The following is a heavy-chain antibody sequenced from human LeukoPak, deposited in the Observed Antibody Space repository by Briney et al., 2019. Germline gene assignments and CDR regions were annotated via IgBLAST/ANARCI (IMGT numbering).Heavy chain of an antibody. CDR1: GITFSNYW. CDR3: VQGWRDN. J-gene: IGHJ4*02. Sequence: GGPLRLSCAASGITFSNYWMSWVRQAPGKGLERVANINQDSSEKYYVDSVKGRFTISRDNAKNSLYLQLNTLRPEDTAVYYCVQGWRDNWGQGTLVTVSS. D-gene: IGHD2-15*01. V-gene: IGHV3-7*01. CDR2: INQDSSEK.